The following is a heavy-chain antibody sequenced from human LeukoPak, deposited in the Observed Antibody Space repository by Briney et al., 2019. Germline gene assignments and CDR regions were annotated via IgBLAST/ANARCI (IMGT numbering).Heavy chain of an antibody. CDR1: GLTFRRAW. Sequence: PGGSLRLSCAASGLTFRRAWMSWVRQAPGKGLEWVAMIKQDGRDQYYVDSVKGRFTISSDNTKNSLNLQMNSLRAEDTAVYYCATLDTAMVTNFGYWGQGTLVTVSS. CDR2: IKQDGRDQ. V-gene: IGHV3-7*01. CDR3: ATLDTAMVTNFGY. J-gene: IGHJ4*02. D-gene: IGHD5-18*01.